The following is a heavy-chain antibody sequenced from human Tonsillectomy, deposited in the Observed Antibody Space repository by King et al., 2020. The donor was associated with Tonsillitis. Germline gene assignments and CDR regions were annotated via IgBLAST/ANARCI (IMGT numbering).Heavy chain of an antibody. D-gene: IGHD2-15*01. CDR3: ARGKCSNGSCYDWFDP. V-gene: IGHV1-69*14. CDR1: GGTLSNYA. Sequence: QLVQSGAEVKKPGSSVKVSCKASGGTLSNYAITWVRQAPGQGLDWMGGIIPIFGTADYAQKFLGRVTSTADKSTSTAYMELSSLRSDDTAVYYCARGKCSNGSCYDWFDPWGQGTLVTVSS. CDR2: IIPIFGTA. J-gene: IGHJ5*02.